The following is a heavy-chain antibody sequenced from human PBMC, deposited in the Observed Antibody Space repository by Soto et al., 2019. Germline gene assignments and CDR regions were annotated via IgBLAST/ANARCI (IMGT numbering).Heavy chain of an antibody. J-gene: IGHJ6*04. V-gene: IGHV1-8*01. D-gene: IGHD3-3*01. Sequence: ASVKVSCKASGYTFTSYDINWVRQATGQGLEWMGWMNPNSGNTGYAQKFQGRVTMTRNTSISTAYMELSSLRSEDTAVYYCAGGTSSYGFWTGYSRGGGYYYYGMDVWGKGTTVTDSS. CDR3: AGGTSSYGFWTGYSRGGGYYYYGMDV. CDR2: MNPNSGNT. CDR1: GYTFTSYD.